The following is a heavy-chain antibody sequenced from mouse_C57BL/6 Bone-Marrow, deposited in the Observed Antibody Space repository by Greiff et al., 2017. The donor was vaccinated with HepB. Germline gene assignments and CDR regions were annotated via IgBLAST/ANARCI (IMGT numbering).Heavy chain of an antibody. Sequence: QVQLQQSGAELVRPGTSVKVSCKASGYAFTNYLIEWVKQRPGQGLEWIGVINPGSGGTNYNEKFKGKATLTADKSSSTAYMQLSSLTSEDSAVYFCARSRGSTVLNWYFDVWGTGTTVTVSS. CDR3: ARSRGSTVLNWYFDV. V-gene: IGHV1-54*01. D-gene: IGHD1-1*01. J-gene: IGHJ1*03. CDR2: INPGSGGT. CDR1: GYAFTNYL.